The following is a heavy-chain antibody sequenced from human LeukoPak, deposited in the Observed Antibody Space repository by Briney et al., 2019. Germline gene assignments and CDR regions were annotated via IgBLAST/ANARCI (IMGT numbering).Heavy chain of an antibody. CDR3: AKSYDILTGPTDY. J-gene: IGHJ4*02. CDR2: IRYDGSDR. D-gene: IGHD3-9*01. V-gene: IGHV3-30*02. CDR1: EFTFSSYG. Sequence: PGGSLRLSCVASEFTFSSYGMHWVRQAPGKGLEWVAYIRYDGSDRYYADSVKGRFTISRDNSKNTLYLQMNSLRAEDTAVYYCAKSYDILTGPTDYWGQGTLVTVSS.